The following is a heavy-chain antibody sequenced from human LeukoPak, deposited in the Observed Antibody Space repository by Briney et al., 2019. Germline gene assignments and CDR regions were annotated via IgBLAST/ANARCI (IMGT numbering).Heavy chain of an antibody. J-gene: IGHJ4*02. Sequence: SETLSLTCTVSGGSISSSSYYWGWIRQPPGKGLEWIGSIYYSGSTYYNPSLKSRVTISVDTSKNQFSLKLSSVTAADTAVYYYARFIAAGRFFDYWGQGTLVTVSS. CDR3: ARFIAAGRFFDY. D-gene: IGHD6-13*01. V-gene: IGHV4-39*07. CDR2: IYYSGST. CDR1: GGSISSSSYY.